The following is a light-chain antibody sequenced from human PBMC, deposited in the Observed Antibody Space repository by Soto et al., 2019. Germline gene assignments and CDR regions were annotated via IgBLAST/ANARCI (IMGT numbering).Light chain of an antibody. J-gene: IGKJ5*01. Sequence: EIVLTQSPAALSLSPGERATLSCWASESIGDYLAWYQQKPGQAPRLLIYGATMRTTGTPDRFSGAGSETDFTLAISRLEPGDFAVYYCQQYVTSPAITFGQGTRLEMK. CDR3: QQYVTSPAIT. CDR2: GAT. CDR1: ESIGDY. V-gene: IGKV3-20*01.